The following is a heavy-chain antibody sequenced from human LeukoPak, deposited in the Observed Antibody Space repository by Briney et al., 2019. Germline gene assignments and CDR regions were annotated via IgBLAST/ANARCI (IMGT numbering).Heavy chain of an antibody. V-gene: IGHV1-18*01. CDR1: GYTFTSYG. Sequence: ASVKVSCKASGYTFTSYGISWVRQAPGQGLEWMGWISAYNGNTNYAQKLQGRVTMTTDTSTSTAYRELRSLRSDDTAVYYCARDRCSGGSCYLDYWGQGTLVTVSS. CDR2: ISAYNGNT. J-gene: IGHJ4*02. CDR3: ARDRCSGGSCYLDY. D-gene: IGHD2-15*01.